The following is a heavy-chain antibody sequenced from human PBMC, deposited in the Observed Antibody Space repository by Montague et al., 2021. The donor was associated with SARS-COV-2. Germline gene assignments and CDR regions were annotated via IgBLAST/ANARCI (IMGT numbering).Heavy chain of an antibody. Sequence: SLILSCAASGLTFSSYAMHWVRQAPVKGLEWVAVISYDGSNKYYXDSVKGRFTISRDNSKNTLYLQMNSLRAEDTAVYYCARGRGVITFGGVIGYDAFDIWGQGTMVTVSS. D-gene: IGHD3-16*02. J-gene: IGHJ3*02. CDR1: GLTFSSYA. CDR2: ISYDGSNK. V-gene: IGHV3-30-3*01. CDR3: ARGRGVITFGGVIGYDAFDI.